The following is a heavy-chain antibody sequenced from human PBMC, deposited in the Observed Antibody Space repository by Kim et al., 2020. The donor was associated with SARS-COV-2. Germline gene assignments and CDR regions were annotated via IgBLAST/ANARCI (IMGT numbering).Heavy chain of an antibody. CDR3: ARHGAAASGLDY. J-gene: IGHJ4*02. Sequence: GASLKISCKGFGYTFTSYWIAWVRQMPGKGLEWMGIIYCGNSDTIYSPSFQGQVTLSVDRSINSAFLQWSSLEASDTATYYCARHGAAASGLDYWGQGTLVTVSS. CDR1: GYTFTSYW. V-gene: IGHV5-51*01. D-gene: IGHD6-13*01. CDR2: IYCGNSDT.